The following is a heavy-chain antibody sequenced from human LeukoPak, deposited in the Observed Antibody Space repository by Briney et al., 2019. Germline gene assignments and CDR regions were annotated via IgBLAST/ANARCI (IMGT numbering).Heavy chain of an antibody. CDR2: INPNSGGT. CDR3: ARDTVAATGTVDY. Sequence: GASVNVSCKASGYTFTGYYIHWVRQAPGQGLEWMGWINPNSGGTSYAHKFQGRVTMTRDTSISTAYMELSRLRSDDTAVYYCARDTVAATGTVDYWGQGTLVTVSS. D-gene: IGHD6-13*01. CDR1: GYTFTGYY. J-gene: IGHJ4*02. V-gene: IGHV1-2*02.